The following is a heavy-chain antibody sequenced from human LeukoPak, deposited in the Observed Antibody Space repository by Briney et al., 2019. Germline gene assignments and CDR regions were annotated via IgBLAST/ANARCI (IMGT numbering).Heavy chain of an antibody. V-gene: IGHV4-34*01. CDR1: GGSFSGYY. J-gene: IGHJ4*02. D-gene: IGHD6-13*01. CDR2: INHSGST. Sequence: SETLSLTCAVYGGSFSGYYWSWIRQPPGKGLEWIGEINHSGSTNYNPSLKSRVTISVGTSKNQFSLKLSSVTAADTAVYYCARATYSSLIYYFDYWGQGTLVTVSS. CDR3: ARATYSSLIYYFDY.